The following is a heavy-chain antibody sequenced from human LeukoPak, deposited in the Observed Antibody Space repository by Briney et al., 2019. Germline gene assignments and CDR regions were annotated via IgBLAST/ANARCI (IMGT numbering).Heavy chain of an antibody. D-gene: IGHD6-19*01. CDR2: ISYGGSNK. Sequence: GGSLRLSCAASGFTFSSYAMHWVRQAPGKGLEWVAVISYGGSNKYYADSVKGRFTISRDNSKNTLYLQMNSLRAEDTAVYYCATLYIAVAVTGYWGQGTLVTVSS. CDR3: ATLYIAVAVTGY. J-gene: IGHJ4*02. V-gene: IGHV3-30-3*01. CDR1: GFTFSSYA.